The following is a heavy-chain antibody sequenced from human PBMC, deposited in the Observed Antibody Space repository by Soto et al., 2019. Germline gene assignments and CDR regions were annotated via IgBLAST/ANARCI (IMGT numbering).Heavy chain of an antibody. J-gene: IGHJ4*02. CDR1: EFTVSGDS. Sequence: GGSVRHTCAYAEFTVSGDSRNWIHKAPGKGLEWVSSISSSSSYIYYADSVKGRFTISRDNAKNSLYLQMNSLRAEDTAVYYCARLPYYDILTRYYPFDSWGQGTLVTVSS. V-gene: IGHV3-21*01. CDR3: ARLPYYDILTRYYPFDS. CDR2: ISSSSSYI. D-gene: IGHD3-9*01.